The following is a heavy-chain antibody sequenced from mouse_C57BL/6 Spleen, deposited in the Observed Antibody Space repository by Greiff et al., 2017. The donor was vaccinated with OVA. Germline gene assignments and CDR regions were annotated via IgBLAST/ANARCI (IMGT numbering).Heavy chain of an antibody. Sequence: QVQLQQPGAELVRPGSSVKLSCKASGYTFTSYWMHWVKQRPIQGLEWIGNIDPSDSETHYTQKFKDKATLTVDKSSSTAYMQLSSRTAEDAAVYYCARSDGNHGDYWGQGTTLTVSS. D-gene: IGHD2-1*01. CDR3: ARSDGNHGDY. V-gene: IGHV1-52*01. CDR1: GYTFTSYW. CDR2: IDPSDSET. J-gene: IGHJ2*01.